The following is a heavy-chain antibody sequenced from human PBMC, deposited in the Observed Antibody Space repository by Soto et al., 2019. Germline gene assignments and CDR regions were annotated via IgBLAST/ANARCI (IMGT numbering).Heavy chain of an antibody. CDR3: ARPARAAKGPWYFDL. V-gene: IGHV1-18*01. D-gene: IGHD2-15*01. CDR1: GYTFTSYG. CDR2: ISAYNGNT. Sequence: GASVKVSCKASGYTFTSYGISWVRQAPGQGLEWTGWISAYNGNTNYAQKLQGRVTMTTDTSTSTAYMELRSLRSDDTAVYYCARPARAAKGPWYFDLWGRGTLVTVSS. J-gene: IGHJ2*01.